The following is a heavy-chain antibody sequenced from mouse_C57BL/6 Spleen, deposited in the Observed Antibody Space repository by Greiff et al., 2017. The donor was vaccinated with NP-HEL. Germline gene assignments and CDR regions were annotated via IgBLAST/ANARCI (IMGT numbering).Heavy chain of an antibody. J-gene: IGHJ2*01. V-gene: IGHV1-26*01. D-gene: IGHD3-2*02. CDR2: INPNNGGT. Sequence: VQLQQSGPELVKPGASVKISCKASGYTFTDYYMNWVKQSHGKSLEWIGDINPNNGGTSYNQKFKGKATLTVDKSSSTAYMELRSLTSEDSAVYYCARYPLAAQAYYFDYWGQGTTLTVSS. CDR3: ARYPLAAQAYYFDY. CDR1: GYTFTDYY.